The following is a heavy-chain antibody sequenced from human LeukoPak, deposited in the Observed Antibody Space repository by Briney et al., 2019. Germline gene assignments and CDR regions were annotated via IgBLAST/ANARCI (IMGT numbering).Heavy chain of an antibody. CDR1: GYTFTGYQ. CDR2: ISPNSGST. Sequence: ASVKVSCKASGYTFTGYQMHWVRQAPGQGLEWMGWISPNSGSTNYAQKFQGRVTMTRDTSISTVYMELSRLASDDTAVYYCARGRVNYDVLTGHYYFDYWGQGALVTVSS. D-gene: IGHD3-9*01. J-gene: IGHJ4*02. CDR3: ARGRVNYDVLTGHYYFDY. V-gene: IGHV1-2*02.